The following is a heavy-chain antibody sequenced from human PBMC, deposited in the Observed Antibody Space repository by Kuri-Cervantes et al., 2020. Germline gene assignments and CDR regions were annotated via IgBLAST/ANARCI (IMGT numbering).Heavy chain of an antibody. D-gene: IGHD3-10*01. V-gene: IGHV4-34*01. CDR1: GGSFSGYY. J-gene: IGHJ4*02. CDR3: ASVGGSGSYYKEY. Sequence: GSLRLSCAVYGGSFSGYYWSWIHQPPGKGLEWIGEINHSGSTNYNPSLKSRVTISVDTSKNQFSLKLSSVTAADTAVYYCASVGGSGSYYKEYWGQGTLVTVSS. CDR2: INHSGST.